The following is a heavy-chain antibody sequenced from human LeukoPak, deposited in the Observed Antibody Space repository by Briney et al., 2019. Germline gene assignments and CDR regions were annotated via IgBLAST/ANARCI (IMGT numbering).Heavy chain of an antibody. CDR3: ARDGTYYAYVWGSYRHNWFDP. Sequence: SETLSLTCTVSGGSISSYYWSWIRQPPGKGLEWIGYIYYSGSTNYNPSLKSRVTISVDTSKNQFSLKLSSVTAADTAVYYCARDGTYYAYVWGSYRHNWFDPWGQGTLVTVSS. J-gene: IGHJ5*02. D-gene: IGHD3-16*02. V-gene: IGHV4-59*01. CDR1: GGSISSYY. CDR2: IYYSGST.